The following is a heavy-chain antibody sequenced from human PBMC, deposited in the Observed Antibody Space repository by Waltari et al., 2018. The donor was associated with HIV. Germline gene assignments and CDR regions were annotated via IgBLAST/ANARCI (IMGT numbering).Heavy chain of an antibody. CDR1: GFTFSDFT. D-gene: IGHD4-17*01. CDR3: VRPATVTSDGFDY. V-gene: IGHV3-48*01. CDR2: IDSSSSVV. Sequence: EMQLVESGGGLVQPGGSLRLSCAASGFTFSDFTMNWVRQAPGNGLEGVSYIDSSSSVVHYSDSVKGRFTISRDNAKRSLFLQMNSLRAEDTALYYCVRPATVTSDGFDYWGQGTLVTVSS. J-gene: IGHJ4*02.